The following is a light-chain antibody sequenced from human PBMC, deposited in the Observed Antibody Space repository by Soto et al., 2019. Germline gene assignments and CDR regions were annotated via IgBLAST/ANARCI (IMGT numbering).Light chain of an antibody. CDR3: LQDYNYPRT. CDR1: QGIRNE. CDR2: AAY. Sequence: AIHMTQSPSSLSASVGDRVTITCRASQGIRNELGWYQQKPGKAPKLLIYAAYSLQSGVPSRFSGSGSGTYFTLTISSLQPEDFATYYCLQDYNYPRTFGQGTKVEFK. V-gene: IGKV1-6*01. J-gene: IGKJ1*01.